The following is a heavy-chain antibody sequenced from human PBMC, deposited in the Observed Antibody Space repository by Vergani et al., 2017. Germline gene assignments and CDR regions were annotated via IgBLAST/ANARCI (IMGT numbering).Heavy chain of an antibody. V-gene: IGHV3-11*04. J-gene: IGHJ6*02. CDR2: ISSSGSTI. CDR1: GFTFSDYY. D-gene: IGHD4-17*01. CDR3: ARDGATMTTVTTSYYYGMDV. Sequence: QVHLVESGGGLVKPGGSLRLSCAASGFTFSDYYMSWIRQAPGKGLEWVSYISSSGSTIYYADSVKGRFTISRDNAKNSLYLQMNSLRAEDTAVYYCARDGATMTTVTTSYYYGMDVWGQGTTVTVSS.